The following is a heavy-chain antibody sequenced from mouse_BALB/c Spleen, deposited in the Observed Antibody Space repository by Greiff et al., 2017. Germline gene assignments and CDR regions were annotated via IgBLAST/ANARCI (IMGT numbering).Heavy chain of an antibody. V-gene: IGHV1S81*02. D-gene: IGHD2-4*01. CDR3: ARRMITTRYYYAMDY. CDR2: INPSNGRT. J-gene: IGHJ4*01. Sequence: VQLQQPGAELVKPGASVKLSCKASGYTFTSYWMHWVKQRPGQGLEWIGEINPSNGRTNYNEKFKSKATLTVDKSSSTAYMQLSSLTSEDSAVYYCARRMITTRYYYAMDYWGQGTSVTVSS. CDR1: GYTFTSYW.